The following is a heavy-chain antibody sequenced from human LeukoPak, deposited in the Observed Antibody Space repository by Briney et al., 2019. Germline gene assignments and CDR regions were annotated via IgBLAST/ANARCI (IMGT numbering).Heavy chain of an antibody. D-gene: IGHD3-10*01. Sequence: ASVKVSCKASGYTFTSYDINWVRQATGQGLEWMGWMNPNSGNTGYAQKFQGRVTMTRNTSISTAYMELSSLRSEDTAVYYCASPGGFTMVRGAISDAFDIWGQGTMVTVSS. CDR1: GYTFTSYD. J-gene: IGHJ3*02. V-gene: IGHV1-8*01. CDR3: ASPGGFTMVRGAISDAFDI. CDR2: MNPNSGNT.